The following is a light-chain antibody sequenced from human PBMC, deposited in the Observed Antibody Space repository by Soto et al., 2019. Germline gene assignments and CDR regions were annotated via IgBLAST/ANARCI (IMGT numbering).Light chain of an antibody. J-gene: IGKJ1*01. V-gene: IGKV3-15*01. Sequence: EIVMTQSPATLSVSPGERATLSCRASQSVSSNLAWYQQQPGQAPGLLIYGASTRATGIPARFSGSGSGTDFTLTISSLQSEDFAVYYCQQYNNWPPWAFGQGTKVEIK. CDR1: QSVSSN. CDR3: QQYNNWPPWA. CDR2: GAS.